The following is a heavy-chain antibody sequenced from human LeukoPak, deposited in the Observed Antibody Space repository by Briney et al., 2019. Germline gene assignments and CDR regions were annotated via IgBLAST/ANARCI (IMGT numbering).Heavy chain of an antibody. CDR2: VDHTGST. D-gene: IGHD3-10*01. V-gene: IGHV4-59*01. CDR1: DDSLTMYY. Sequence: SETLSLTCTVSDDSLTMYYWTWIRQPPGKGLEWIGYVDHTGSTNFNPSLNGRVSISRDTSKNLFSLRLRSVTSADTAVYYCARRGGWSGFYYYYMDVWGKGTTVTISS. J-gene: IGHJ6*03. CDR3: ARRGGWSGFYYYYMDV.